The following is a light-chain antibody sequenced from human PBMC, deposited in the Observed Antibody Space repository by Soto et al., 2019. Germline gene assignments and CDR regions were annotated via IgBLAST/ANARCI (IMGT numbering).Light chain of an antibody. J-gene: IGKJ2*01. CDR2: DAS. V-gene: IGKV1-5*01. CDR1: QSISSY. CDR3: QQYNSYLYT. Sequence: DIQMTQSPSSLSASVGVRVTITCRASQSISSYLNWYQQKPGKAPKLLIYDASSLESGVPSRFSGSGSGTEFTLTISSLQPDDFATYYCQQYNSYLYTFGQGTKVDIK.